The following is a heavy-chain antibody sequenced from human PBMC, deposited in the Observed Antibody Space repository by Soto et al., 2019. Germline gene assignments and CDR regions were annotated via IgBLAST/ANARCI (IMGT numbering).Heavy chain of an antibody. D-gene: IGHD3-22*01. CDR3: ATNDSSGVYGMDV. Sequence: GGSLRLSCAASGFTFSSYAMSWVRQAPGKGLEWVSAISGGGGSTYYADSVKCRFTISRDNSKNTLYLQMNSLRAEDTAVYYCATNDSSGVYGMDVWGQGTTVTVSS. J-gene: IGHJ6*02. V-gene: IGHV3-23*01. CDR2: ISGGGGST. CDR1: GFTFSSYA.